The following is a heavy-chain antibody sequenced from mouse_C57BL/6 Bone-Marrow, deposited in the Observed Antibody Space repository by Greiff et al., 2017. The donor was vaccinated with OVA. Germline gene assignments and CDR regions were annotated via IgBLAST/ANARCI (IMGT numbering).Heavy chain of an antibody. CDR2: ISSGGDYI. V-gene: IGHV5-9-1*02. Sequence: EVKLVEAGEGLVKPGGSLKLSCAASPSTALLYAMSWVRQTPEKRLEWVAYISSGGDYIYYADTVKGRFTISRDNARNTLYLQMSSLKSEDTAMYYCTRDQVYGSVWYFDVWGTGTTVTVSS. J-gene: IGHJ1*03. D-gene: IGHD1-1*01. CDR3: TRDQVYGSVWYFDV. CDR1: PSTALLYA.